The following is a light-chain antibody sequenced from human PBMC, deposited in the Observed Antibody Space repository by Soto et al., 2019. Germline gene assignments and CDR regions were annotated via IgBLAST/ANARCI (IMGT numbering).Light chain of an antibody. CDR3: SSYTDRTTLVV. Sequence: QSVLTQPPSVSAAPGQKVTISCSGSSSNIGQNYVSWYQQLPGTAPKRLIYDNSKRPSGIPDRFSGSKSGASATLGITGLQTGDEADYYCSSYTDRTTLVVFGGGTQLTVL. J-gene: IGLJ2*01. CDR1: SSNIGQNY. V-gene: IGLV1-51*01. CDR2: DNS.